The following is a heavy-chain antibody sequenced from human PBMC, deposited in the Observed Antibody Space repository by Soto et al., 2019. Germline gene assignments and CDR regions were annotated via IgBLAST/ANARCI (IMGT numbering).Heavy chain of an antibody. CDR3: ARAKERLWKWLGDY. J-gene: IGHJ4*02. CDR2: ISYDGSNK. D-gene: IGHD6-19*01. Sequence: QVQLVESGGGVVQPGRSLRLSCAASGFTFSSYAMHWVRQAPGKGLEWVAVISYDGSNKYYADSVKGRFTISRDNSKNTLYLQMNSLRAEDTAVYYCARAKERLWKWLGDYWGQGTLVTVSS. CDR1: GFTFSSYA. V-gene: IGHV3-30-3*01.